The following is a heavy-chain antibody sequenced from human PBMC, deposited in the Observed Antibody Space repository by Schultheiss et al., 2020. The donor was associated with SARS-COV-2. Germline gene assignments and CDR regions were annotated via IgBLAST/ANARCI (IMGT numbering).Heavy chain of an antibody. CDR2: ISSSSSYI. D-gene: IGHD2-2*01. CDR1: GFTFSSYE. Sequence: GGSLRLSCAASGFTFSSYEMNWVRQAPGKGLEWVSYISSSSSYIYYADSVKGRFTISRDNAKNSLYLQMNSLRAEDTAVYYCARAPGVVVPAATWEKLYYYYYYMDVWGKGTTVTVSS. V-gene: IGHV3-21*05. CDR3: ARAPGVVVPAATWEKLYYYYYYMDV. J-gene: IGHJ6*03.